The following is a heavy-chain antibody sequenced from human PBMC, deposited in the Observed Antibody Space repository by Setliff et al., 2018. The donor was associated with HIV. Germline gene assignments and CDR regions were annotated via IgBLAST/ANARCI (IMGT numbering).Heavy chain of an antibody. Sequence: PGGSLRLSCAASGFTFDDYAMHWGRQSTGKGLEWVAGITWDSKRIAYADSVKGRFTISRDNAKNQLYLGMNSLETDDTALYYCAKDYGDGHNWGAFDVWGQGAMVTVSS. V-gene: IGHV3-9*01. CDR1: GFTFDDYA. D-gene: IGHD1-1*01. CDR2: ITWDSKRI. J-gene: IGHJ3*01. CDR3: AKDYGDGHNWGAFDV.